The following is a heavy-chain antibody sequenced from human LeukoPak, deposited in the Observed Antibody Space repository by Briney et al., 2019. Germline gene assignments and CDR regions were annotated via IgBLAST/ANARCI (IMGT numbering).Heavy chain of an antibody. CDR2: IIPILGIA. CDR3: AREEPTVAYFDY. D-gene: IGHD1-14*01. Sequence: ASVKVSCKASGGTLSSYAISWVRQAPGQGLEWMGRIIPILGIANYAQKFQGRVTITADKSTSTAYMELSSLRSEDTAVYYCAREEPTVAYFDYWGQGTLVTVSS. CDR1: GGTLSSYA. J-gene: IGHJ4*02. V-gene: IGHV1-69*04.